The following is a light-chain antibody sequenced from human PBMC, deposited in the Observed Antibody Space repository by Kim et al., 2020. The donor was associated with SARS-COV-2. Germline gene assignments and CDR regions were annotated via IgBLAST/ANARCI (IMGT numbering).Light chain of an antibody. CDR2: WAS. Sequence: ATINCKSSQTILYSYNNKDCLAWYQQKPGQPPKLLIYWASTRESGVPDRFSGSGSGTDFTLTIRSLQAEDVAVYYCQQYYRIPLTFGGGTKVDIK. CDR3: QQYYRIPLT. J-gene: IGKJ4*01. CDR1: QTILYSYNNKDC. V-gene: IGKV4-1*01.